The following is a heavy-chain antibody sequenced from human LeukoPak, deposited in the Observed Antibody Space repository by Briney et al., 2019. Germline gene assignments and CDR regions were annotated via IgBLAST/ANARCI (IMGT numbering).Heavy chain of an antibody. V-gene: IGHV3-48*03. CDR3: ASVDGYSGTPLDD. J-gene: IGHJ4*02. Sequence: PGESLTLSWAASGFTFGSYVMNWVRQAPGKGLEWVAYISSSGSPINYGDSVKGRLTISRDSAKNSLYLQMNSLRAEDTAVYYCASVDGYSGTPLDDWGQGTLVTVSS. CDR1: GFTFGSYV. D-gene: IGHD1-26*01. CDR2: ISSSGSPI.